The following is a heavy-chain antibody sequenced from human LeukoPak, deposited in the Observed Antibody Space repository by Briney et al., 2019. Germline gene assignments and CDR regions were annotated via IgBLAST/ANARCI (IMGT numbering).Heavy chain of an antibody. J-gene: IGHJ3*02. CDR3: ARDVKTLLLTTPSDAFDI. D-gene: IGHD3-10*01. CDR2: IYSGGNT. Sequence: GGSLRLSCAVSGFTVSSNYMSWVRQAPGKGLEWVSFIYSGGNTYYADSVKGRFTVSRDNSNNTLYLQMNSLRAEDTAVYYCARDVKTLLLTTPSDAFDIWGQGTMVTVSS. V-gene: IGHV3-53*01. CDR1: GFTVSSNY.